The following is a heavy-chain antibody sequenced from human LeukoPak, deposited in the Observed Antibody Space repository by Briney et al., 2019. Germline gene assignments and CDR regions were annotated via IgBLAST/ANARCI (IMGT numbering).Heavy chain of an antibody. CDR3: ARDHGRGSTDYFDY. J-gene: IGHJ4*02. D-gene: IGHD3-10*01. Sequence: SGGSLRLSCAASGFTFSSYGMTWVRQAPGKGLEWVSYISSSSSTIYYADSVKGRFTISRDNAKNSLYLQLNSLRAEDTAVYYCARDHGRGSTDYFDYWGQGTLVTVSS. V-gene: IGHV3-48*01. CDR1: GFTFSSYG. CDR2: ISSSSSTI.